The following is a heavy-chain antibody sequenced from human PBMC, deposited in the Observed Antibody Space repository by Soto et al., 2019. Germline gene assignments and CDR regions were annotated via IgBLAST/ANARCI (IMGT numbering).Heavy chain of an antibody. D-gene: IGHD4-17*01. Sequence: GGSLRLSCAASGFTFSSYAMSWVRQAPGKGLEWVSAISCSGGSTYYADSVKGRFTISRDNSKNTLYLQMNSLRAEDTAVYYCAKDGGTVTTLDWFDPWGQGTLVTVSS. CDR3: AKDGGTVTTLDWFDP. CDR2: ISCSGGST. J-gene: IGHJ5*02. CDR1: GFTFSSYA. V-gene: IGHV3-23*01.